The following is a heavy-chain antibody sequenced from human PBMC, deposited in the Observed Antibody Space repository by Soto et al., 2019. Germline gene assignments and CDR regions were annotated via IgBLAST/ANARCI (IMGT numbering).Heavy chain of an antibody. CDR1: GGSISSYY. CDR2: IYDSGST. J-gene: IGHJ4*02. CDR3: ARRYGYSFDY. D-gene: IGHD1-1*01. V-gene: IGHV4-59*12. Sequence: QVQLQESGPGLVKPSETLSLTCTVSGGSISSYYWSWIRQPPGKGLEWIGYIYDSGSTNYNPSLRSRVTISVDTSKNQSSLKLSSVTAAGTAVYYCARRYGYSFDYWGQGTLVTVSS.